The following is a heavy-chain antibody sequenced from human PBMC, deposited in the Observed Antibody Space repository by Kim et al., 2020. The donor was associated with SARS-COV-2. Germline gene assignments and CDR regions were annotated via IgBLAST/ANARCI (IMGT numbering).Heavy chain of an antibody. Sequence: GGSLRLSCAASGFTFSSYAMSWVRQAPGKGLEWVSAISGSGGSTYYADSVKGRFTISRDNSKNTLYLQMNSLRAEDTAVYYCAKLRGVVVVRDGMDVWGQGTTVTVSS. J-gene: IGHJ6*02. D-gene: IGHD3-22*01. CDR3: AKLRGVVVVRDGMDV. CDR2: ISGSGGST. V-gene: IGHV3-23*01. CDR1: GFTFSSYA.